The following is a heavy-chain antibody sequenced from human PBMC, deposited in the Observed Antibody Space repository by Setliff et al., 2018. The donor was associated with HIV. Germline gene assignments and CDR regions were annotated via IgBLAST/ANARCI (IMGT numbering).Heavy chain of an antibody. J-gene: IGHJ3*01. Sequence: SETLSLTCSVSGYSITNGYYWGWFRQSPGKGLEWIGGIYDSGSTNYNPSLKSRVTRSLDTSKNQFSLKLTSVTAADTAVYYCAKEGGLYFGMLIHDAIDLWGQGTMVTVSS. CDR1: GYSITNGYY. D-gene: IGHD3-3*01. V-gene: IGHV4-38-2*02. CDR3: AKEGGLYFGMLIHDAIDL. CDR2: IYDSGST.